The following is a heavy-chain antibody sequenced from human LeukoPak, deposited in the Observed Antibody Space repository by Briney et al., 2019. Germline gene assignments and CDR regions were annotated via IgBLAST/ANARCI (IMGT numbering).Heavy chain of an antibody. CDR3: ARDGTTDYFDY. Sequence: GGSLRLSCAASGFTFSSYSMNWVRQAPGKGLEWVSSISSSSSYIYYADSVKGRFTISRDNAKNSLYLQMNSPRAEDTAVYYCARDGTTDYFDYWGQGTLVTVSS. CDR2: ISSSSSYI. J-gene: IGHJ4*02. D-gene: IGHD1/OR15-1a*01. CDR1: GFTFSSYS. V-gene: IGHV3-21*01.